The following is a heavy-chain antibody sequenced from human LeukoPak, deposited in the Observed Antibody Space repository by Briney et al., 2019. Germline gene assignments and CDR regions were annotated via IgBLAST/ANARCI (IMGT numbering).Heavy chain of an antibody. CDR1: GFTFSSYG. CDR2: IRYDGSNK. V-gene: IGHV3-30*02. CDR3: AITRPDCSSTSCYDGVSGS. D-gene: IGHD2-2*01. Sequence: GGSPRLSCAASGFTFSSYGMHWVRQAPGKGLEWVAFIRYDGSNKYYADSVKGRFTISRDNSKNTLYLQMNSLRAEDTAVYYCAITRPDCSSTSCYDGVSGSWGQGTLVTVSS. J-gene: IGHJ5*02.